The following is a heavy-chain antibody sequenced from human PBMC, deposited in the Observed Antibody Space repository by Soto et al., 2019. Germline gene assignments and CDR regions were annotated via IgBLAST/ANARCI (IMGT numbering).Heavy chain of an antibody. J-gene: IGHJ6*03. Sequence: SETLSLTCTVSGGSISSYYWSWIRQPPGKGLEWIGYIYYSGGTNYNPSLKSRVTISVDTSKNQFSLKLSSVTAADTAVYYCATTIFGVAKGQRVGYYYYYMDVWGKGTTVTVSS. CDR2: IYYSGGT. CDR1: GGSISSYY. D-gene: IGHD3-3*01. CDR3: ATTIFGVAKGQRVGYYYYYMDV. V-gene: IGHV4-59*08.